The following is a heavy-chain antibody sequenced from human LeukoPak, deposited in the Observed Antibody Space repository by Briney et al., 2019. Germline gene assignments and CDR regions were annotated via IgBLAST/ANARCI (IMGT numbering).Heavy chain of an antibody. CDR2: IKSKTDGGTT. CDR1: GMTFSSHW. J-gene: IGHJ4*02. CDR3: TTAIHGWQWLVRGDYYFDY. V-gene: IGHV3-15*01. Sequence: GGSLRLSCAASGMTFSSHWMSWVRQAPGKGLEWVGRIKSKTDGGTTDYAAPVKGRFTISRDDSKNTLYLQMNSLKTEDTAAYYCTTAIHGWQWLVRGDYYFDYWGQGTLVTVYS. D-gene: IGHD6-19*01.